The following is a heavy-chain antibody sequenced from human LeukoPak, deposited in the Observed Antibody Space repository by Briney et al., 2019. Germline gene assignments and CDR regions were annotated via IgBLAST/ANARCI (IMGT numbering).Heavy chain of an antibody. CDR3: AKELRGYSNFDF. J-gene: IGHJ4*02. CDR2: ISDDGTKK. Sequence: GGSLRLSCAASGFIFRNYGMHWVRQAPGKGLEWVAVISDDGTKKFYGDSMKGRFTISRDDSKNTLYLQMNSLRAEDTAVYSCAKELRGYSNFDFWGQGTLVTVSS. CDR1: GFIFRNYG. V-gene: IGHV3-30*18. D-gene: IGHD2-15*01.